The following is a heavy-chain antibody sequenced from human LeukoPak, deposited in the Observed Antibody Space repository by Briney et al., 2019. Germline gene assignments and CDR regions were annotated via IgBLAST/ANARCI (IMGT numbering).Heavy chain of an antibody. V-gene: IGHV1-18*01. CDR2: ISAYNGNT. CDR1: GYTFTSYG. Sequence: ASVKVSCKASGYTFTSYGISWVRQAPGQGLEWMGWISAYNGNTNYAQKLQGRVTMTTDTSTSTAYMELRSLRSDDTAVYYCARAGYYDFWSGYYRPDYYYYMDVWGKGTTVTVSS. D-gene: IGHD3-3*01. CDR3: ARAGYYDFWSGYYRPDYYYYMDV. J-gene: IGHJ6*03.